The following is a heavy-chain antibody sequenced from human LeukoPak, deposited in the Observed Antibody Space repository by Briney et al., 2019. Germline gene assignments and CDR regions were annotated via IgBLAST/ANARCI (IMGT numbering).Heavy chain of an antibody. CDR1: GYTFTSYG. D-gene: IGHD3-22*01. CDR2: SSAYNGNT. CDR3: ARDRVQYDSTGYAPDY. Sequence: GASVKVSCKASGYTFTSYGISGVRQAAGQGREWMGGSSAYNGNTNYAQKIKGRVTMTTDTSTSTAYMELRSLRSDDTAVYYCARDRVQYDSTGYAPDYWGQGTLVTVSS. V-gene: IGHV1-18*01. J-gene: IGHJ4*02.